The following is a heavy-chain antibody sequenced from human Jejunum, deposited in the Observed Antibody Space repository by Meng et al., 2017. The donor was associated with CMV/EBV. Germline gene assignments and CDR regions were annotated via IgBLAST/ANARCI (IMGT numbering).Heavy chain of an antibody. D-gene: IGHD1-7*01. V-gene: IGHV3-23*01. CDR2: ISRGGTYT. Sequence: TFNKFAMGWVRQAPGKGLEWVSAISRGGTYTYTVDSVKGRCTISRDNSENTLYLQMDGLTADDTAVYYCAKYGRNRNWNYGEMDYWGQGTLVTVSS. CDR3: AKYGRNRNWNYGEMDY. CDR1: TFNKFA. J-gene: IGHJ4*02.